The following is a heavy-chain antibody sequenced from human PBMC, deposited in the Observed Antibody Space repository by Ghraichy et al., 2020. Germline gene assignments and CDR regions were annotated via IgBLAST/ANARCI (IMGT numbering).Heavy chain of an antibody. D-gene: IGHD6-13*01. V-gene: IGHV4-39*01. CDR3: ARLYSSSWFFDY. CDR2: IYYSGST. J-gene: IGHJ4*02. CDR1: GGSISSSSYY. Sequence: SETLSLTCSVSGGSISSSSYYWGWIRQPPGKGLEWIGSIYYSGSTYYNPSLKSRVTISVDTSKNQFSLKLSSVTAADTAVYYCARLYSSSWFFDYWGQGTLVTVSS.